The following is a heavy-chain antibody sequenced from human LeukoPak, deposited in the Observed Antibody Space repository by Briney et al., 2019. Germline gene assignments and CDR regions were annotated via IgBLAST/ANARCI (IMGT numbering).Heavy chain of an antibody. CDR2: ISSSSTTI. J-gene: IGHJ4*02. CDR1: GFTFSSYS. CDR3: AKGPSGYSSSYYFDY. Sequence: PGGSLRLSCAASGFTFSSYSMNWVRQAPGKGLEWVSYISSSSTTIYYADSVKGRFTISRDNAKNTLYLQMSSLRAEDTAVYYCAKGPSGYSSSYYFDYWGQGTLVTVSS. V-gene: IGHV3-48*01. D-gene: IGHD6-6*01.